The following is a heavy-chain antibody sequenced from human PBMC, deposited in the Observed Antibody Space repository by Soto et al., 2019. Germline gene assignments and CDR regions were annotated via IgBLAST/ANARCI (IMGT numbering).Heavy chain of an antibody. V-gene: IGHV1-46*01. J-gene: IGHJ4*02. CDR2: INPSGGST. Sequence: ASVKVSCKASGYSFTSYYMHWVRQAPGQGLEWMGIINPSGGSTSYAQKFQGRVTMTRDTSTSTVYMELSSLRSEDTAVYYCARVFDRANLYDSSGYGSPLDYWGQGTLVTVSS. D-gene: IGHD3-22*01. CDR3: ARVFDRANLYDSSGYGSPLDY. CDR1: GYSFTSYY.